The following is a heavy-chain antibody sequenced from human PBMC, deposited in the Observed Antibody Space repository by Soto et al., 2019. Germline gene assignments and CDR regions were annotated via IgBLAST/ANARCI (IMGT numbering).Heavy chain of an antibody. D-gene: IGHD1-26*01. CDR3: ARDTGACVVGSCAPCVAS. Sequence: QVQLIESGGGVVQPGTSLRLSCATSGFTFSGCGFHWVRQAPGKGLEWVADIWWDGSKRFYSDSVRGRFTISGDDTRSTLYLKMNSLIVEDTGFYFCARDTGACVVGSCAPCVASWGPGTRVVVSS. J-gene: IGHJ4*02. CDR1: GFTFSGCG. V-gene: IGHV3-33*01. CDR2: IWWDGSKR.